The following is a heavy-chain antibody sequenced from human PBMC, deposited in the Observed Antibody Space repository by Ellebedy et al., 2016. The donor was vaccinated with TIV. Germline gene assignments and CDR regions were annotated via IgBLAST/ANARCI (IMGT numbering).Heavy chain of an antibody. CDR3: ARDRHGGYYYDY. V-gene: IGHV3-30*12. D-gene: IGHD3-22*01. Sequence: GGSLRLXXAASGFTFSSYGMHWVRQAPGKGLEWVAVISYDGSNKYYADSVKGRFTISRDNAKNSLYLQMNSLRAEDTAVYYCARDRHGGYYYDYWGQGTLVTVSS. CDR2: ISYDGSNK. J-gene: IGHJ4*02. CDR1: GFTFSSYG.